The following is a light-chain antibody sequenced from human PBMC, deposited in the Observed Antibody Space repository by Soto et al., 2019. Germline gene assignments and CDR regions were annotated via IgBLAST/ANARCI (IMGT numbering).Light chain of an antibody. CDR3: QQYGTSPWT. Sequence: EIVLTQSPGTLSVSPGERATLSCRASQSVSSRYVAWYQQKPGQAPRLLIYAASGRATGIPDRFSGSGSGTAFTLTIIRLEPEDFGVYHCQQYGTSPWTFGQGTKVEIK. CDR2: AAS. J-gene: IGKJ1*01. CDR1: QSVSSRY. V-gene: IGKV3-20*01.